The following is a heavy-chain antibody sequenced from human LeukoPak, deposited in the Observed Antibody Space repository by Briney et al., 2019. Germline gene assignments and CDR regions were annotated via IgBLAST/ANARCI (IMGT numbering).Heavy chain of an antibody. J-gene: IGHJ4*02. D-gene: IGHD5-18*01. Sequence: GGSLRLSCAASVFTFSSYSMNWVRQAPGKGLEWVSSISSSSSYIYYADSVKGRFTISRDNAKNSLYLQMNSLRAEDTAVYYCARAIADTAMAPHYWAQGTLVTVSS. CDR3: ARAIADTAMAPHY. V-gene: IGHV3-21*01. CDR2: ISSSSSYI. CDR1: VFTFSSYS.